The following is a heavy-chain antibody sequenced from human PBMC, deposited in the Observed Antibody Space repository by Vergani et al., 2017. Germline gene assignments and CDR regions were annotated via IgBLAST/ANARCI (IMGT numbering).Heavy chain of an antibody. Sequence: QVQLVASGGGLVRPGGSLRLSCAASGFIFSDYYMTWIRQTPGKGLEWLAHISDGGETKMYAESLKGRFTVSRDNTKNTLYLQMNSLRPEDTAVYYCAKDLGPRGYSGFDIWGQGTMVTVSS. V-gene: IGHV3-11*04. CDR1: GFIFSDYY. D-gene: IGHD5-12*01. CDR3: AKDLGPRGYSGFDI. J-gene: IGHJ3*02. CDR2: ISDGGETK.